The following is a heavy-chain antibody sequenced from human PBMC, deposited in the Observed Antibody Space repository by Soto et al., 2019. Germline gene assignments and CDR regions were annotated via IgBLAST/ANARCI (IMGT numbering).Heavy chain of an antibody. Sequence: PSETLSLTCTVSGDSISSGGYYWSWIRQHPGKGLEWIGYIYYSGSTYYNPSLKSRVAISVDTSKNQFSLKLSSVTAADTAVYYCARGISYYFDYWGQGTLVTVSS. J-gene: IGHJ4*02. V-gene: IGHV4-31*03. D-gene: IGHD2-15*01. CDR1: GDSISSGGYY. CDR3: ARGISYYFDY. CDR2: IYYSGST.